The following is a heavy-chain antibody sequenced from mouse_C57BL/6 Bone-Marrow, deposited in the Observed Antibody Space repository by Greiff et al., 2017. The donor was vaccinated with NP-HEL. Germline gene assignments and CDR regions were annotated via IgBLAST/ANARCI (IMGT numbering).Heavy chain of an antibody. Sequence: VQLQQPGAELVMPGASVKLSCKASGYTFTSSWMHWVTQRPGQGLEWIGEIDPSDSSTNSNQKFKGQSTLPVDKSSSTAYRQLSSLTSEDSAVYYCARSYDGSSEQNYDAMDYWGQGTSVTVSS. CDR2: IDPSDSST. J-gene: IGHJ4*01. CDR1: GYTFTSSW. D-gene: IGHD1-1*01. V-gene: IGHV1-69*01. CDR3: ARSYDGSSEQNYDAMDY.